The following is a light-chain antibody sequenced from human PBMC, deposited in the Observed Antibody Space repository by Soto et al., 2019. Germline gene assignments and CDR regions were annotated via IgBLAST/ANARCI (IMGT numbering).Light chain of an antibody. CDR3: SSYTGSNTVL. V-gene: IGLV2-14*01. CDR1: SSDVGGYNS. CDR2: DVN. J-gene: IGLJ2*01. Sequence: QSALTQPASVSGSPGQSITISCTGTSSDVGGYNSVSWYQQHPGKAPKLLIYDVNNRPSGVSNRFSGSKSGNTASLTISGLQAEDEADYYCSSYTGSNTVLFGGGTKLTVL.